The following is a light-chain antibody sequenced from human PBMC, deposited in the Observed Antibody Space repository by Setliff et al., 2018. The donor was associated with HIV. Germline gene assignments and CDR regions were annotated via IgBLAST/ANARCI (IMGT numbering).Light chain of an antibody. V-gene: IGLV3-21*04. Sequence: SYELTQPPSVSVASGKTARITCGGNNIGSKSVHWYQQKPGQAPVLVIFYDTDRPSGIPERFSGSNSGNTATLTLSRVEAGDEADYYCQVWDSDTDHPGVVFGGGTKVTV. CDR1: NIGSKS. CDR2: YDT. J-gene: IGLJ3*02. CDR3: QVWDSDTDHPGVV.